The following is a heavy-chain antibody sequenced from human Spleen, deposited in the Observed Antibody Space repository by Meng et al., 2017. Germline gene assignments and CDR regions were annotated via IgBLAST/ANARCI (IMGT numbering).Heavy chain of an antibody. D-gene: IGHD6-13*01. J-gene: IGHJ4*02. CDR2: INPSAGGT. CDR1: GYTFTSYY. V-gene: IGHV1-46*01. Sequence: ASVKVSCKASGYTFTSYYMHWVRQAPGQGLEWMGIINPSAGGTSYAQKFQGRVTMTRDTSTSTVYMEVSSLRSEDTAVYYCASEVEAAAFDYWGQGTLVTVSS. CDR3: ASEVEAAAFDY.